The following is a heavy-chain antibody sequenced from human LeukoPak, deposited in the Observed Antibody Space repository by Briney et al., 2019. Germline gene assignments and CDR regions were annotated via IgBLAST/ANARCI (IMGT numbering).Heavy chain of an antibody. J-gene: IGHJ5*02. CDR2: IIPIFGTA. CDR1: GGTFSSYA. CDR3: ARAQRIAVAGNDWFDP. D-gene: IGHD6-19*01. Sequence: ASVKVSCKASGGTFSSYAISWVRRAPGQGLEWMGGIIPIFGTANYAQKFQGRVTITADESTSTAYMELSSLRSEDTAVYYCARAQRIAVAGNDWFDPWGQGTLVTVSS. V-gene: IGHV1-69*13.